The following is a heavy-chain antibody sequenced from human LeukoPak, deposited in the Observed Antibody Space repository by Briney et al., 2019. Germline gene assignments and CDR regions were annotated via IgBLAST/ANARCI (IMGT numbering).Heavy chain of an antibody. CDR3: AKQVRGGGYYGMDV. J-gene: IGHJ6*02. CDR2: IRGSGGST. Sequence: PGGSLRLSCAASGFTFSSYSMNWVRQAPGKGLEWASSIRGSGGSTFYADSVKGRFTISRDNSKNTLYLQMNSLRAEDTAVYYCAKQVRGGGYYGMDVWGQGTTVTVSS. CDR1: GFTFSSYS. V-gene: IGHV3-23*01. D-gene: IGHD3-10*01.